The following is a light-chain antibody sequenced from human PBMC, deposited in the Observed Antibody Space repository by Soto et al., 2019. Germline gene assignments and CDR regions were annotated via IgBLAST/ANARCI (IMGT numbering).Light chain of an antibody. Sequence: QSALTQPPSASGPLGQSVTISCSGTSNDIGTYNYVSWYQQHPGKAPKLIIYEVTRRPSGVPDRFSASKSGNTASLTVSGLQPEDEADYHCSSYAGRETGVFGAGNKVTVL. CDR3: SSYAGRETGV. V-gene: IGLV2-8*01. J-gene: IGLJ1*01. CDR1: SNDIGTYNY. CDR2: EVT.